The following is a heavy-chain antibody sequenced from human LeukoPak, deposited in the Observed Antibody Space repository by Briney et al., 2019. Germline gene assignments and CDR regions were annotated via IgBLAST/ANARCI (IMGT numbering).Heavy chain of an antibody. V-gene: IGHV4-59*12. CDR2: IYYANT. CDR3: ARREVPRRLIRPGFDY. Sequence: SETLSLTCTVSGGSISSYYWSWIRQPPGKGLEWIGYIYYANTNYNPSLKSRVTISVDTSKNQFSLKLSSVTAADTAVYYCARREVPRRLIRPGFDYWGQGTLVTVSS. D-gene: IGHD2-8*01. J-gene: IGHJ4*02. CDR1: GGSISSYY.